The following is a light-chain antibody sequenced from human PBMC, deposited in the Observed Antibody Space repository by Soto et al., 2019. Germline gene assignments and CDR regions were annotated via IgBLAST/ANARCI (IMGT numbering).Light chain of an antibody. CDR3: SSYTSSSTVV. J-gene: IGLJ2*01. V-gene: IGLV2-14*01. CDR2: EVI. CDR1: SSDVGGYNY. Sequence: QSALTQPASVSGSPGQSITISCTGTSSDVGGYNYVSWYQQHPGKAPKLMIYEVINRPSGVSNRFSGSKSGNTASLTISGLQVEDEADYYCSSYTSSSTVVFGGGTKVTVL.